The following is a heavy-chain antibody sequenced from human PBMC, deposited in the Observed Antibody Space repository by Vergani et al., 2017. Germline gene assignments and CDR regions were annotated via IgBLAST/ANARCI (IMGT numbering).Heavy chain of an antibody. J-gene: IGHJ6*02. CDR3: ARGMTYYDYVWGSYRPYYYYGMDV. CDR2: INHSGST. V-gene: IGHV4-34*10. D-gene: IGHD3-16*02. CDR1: FDSIRNLY. Sequence: QLHLQESGPGLVKSSETLSLTCSVSFDSIRNLYCNWIRQPPGKGLEWIGEINHSGSTNYNPSLKSRVTISVDTSKNQFSLKLSSVTAADTAVYYCARGMTYYDYVWGSYRPYYYYGMDVWGQGTTVTVSS.